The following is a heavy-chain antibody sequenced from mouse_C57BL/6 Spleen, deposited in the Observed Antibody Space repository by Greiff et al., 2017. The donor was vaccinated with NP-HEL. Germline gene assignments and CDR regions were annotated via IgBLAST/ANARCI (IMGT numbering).Heavy chain of an antibody. J-gene: IGHJ2*01. CDR1: GYTFTSYW. CDR3: ARLDSIYFDY. Sequence: QVQLKQPGAELVRPGSSVKLSCKASGYTFTSYWMHWVKQRPIQGLEWIGNIDPSDSETHYNQKFKDKATLTVDKSSSTAYMQLSSLTSEDSAVYYCARLDSIYFDYWGQGTTLTVSS. D-gene: IGHD2-10*02. CDR2: IDPSDSET. V-gene: IGHV1-52*01.